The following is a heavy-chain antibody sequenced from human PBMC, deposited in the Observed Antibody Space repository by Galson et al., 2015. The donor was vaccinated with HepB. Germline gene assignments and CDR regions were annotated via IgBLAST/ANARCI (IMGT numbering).Heavy chain of an antibody. J-gene: IGHJ5*01. D-gene: IGHD1-1*01. CDR3: ARGGIGNAPGWDNGFDT. CDR2: TNSDGSSI. Sequence: SLRLSCAASGFTFSSYWMHWVRQVPGKGPVWVSRTNSDGSSISYADSVKGRFTISRDNAKNTLYLLMNSLRAGDTAVYYCARGGIGNAPGWDNGFDTWGHGTLVPVSS. V-gene: IGHV3-74*01. CDR1: GFTFSSYW.